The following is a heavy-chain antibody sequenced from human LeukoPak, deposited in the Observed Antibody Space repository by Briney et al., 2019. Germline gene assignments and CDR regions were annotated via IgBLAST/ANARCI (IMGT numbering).Heavy chain of an antibody. Sequence: GGSLRLSCAASGLTFSSYGMHWVRQAPGKGLEWGAVISYDGSNKYYADSVKGRFTISRDNSKNTLYLQMNSLRAEDTAVYYCAKAASYSSGWNYFDYWGQGTLVTVSS. D-gene: IGHD6-19*01. CDR1: GLTFSSYG. J-gene: IGHJ4*02. CDR2: ISYDGSNK. V-gene: IGHV3-30*18. CDR3: AKAASYSSGWNYFDY.